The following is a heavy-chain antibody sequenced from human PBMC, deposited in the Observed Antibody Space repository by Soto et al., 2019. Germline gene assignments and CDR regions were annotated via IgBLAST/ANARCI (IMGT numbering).Heavy chain of an antibody. Sequence: QVQLVQSGPEVKKPGASVTVSCKTSGYTFTDHGIDWVRQAPGQGLEWGGWVSSYNGNTNYAYNLKDRVIMTTDASTSTAYMELRGLSSDATAVYYCAREVEGSYSPADFWGQGIPVTVSS. CDR2: VSSYNGNT. CDR3: AREVEGSYSPADF. D-gene: IGHD3-10*01. V-gene: IGHV1-18*01. CDR1: GYTFTDHG. J-gene: IGHJ4*02.